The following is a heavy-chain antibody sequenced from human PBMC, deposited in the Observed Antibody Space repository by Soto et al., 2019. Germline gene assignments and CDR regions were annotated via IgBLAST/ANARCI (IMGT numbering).Heavy chain of an antibody. CDR1: GFTFSSYA. CDR2: ISGSGGST. Sequence: EVQLLESGGGLVQPGGSLRLSCAASGFTFSSYAMSRVRQAPGKGLEWVSAISGSGGSTYYADSVKGRFTISRDNSKNTLYLQMNSLRAEDTAVYYCAKGRVRGVIRFDYWGQGTLVTVSS. J-gene: IGHJ4*02. D-gene: IGHD3-10*01. V-gene: IGHV3-23*01. CDR3: AKGRVRGVIRFDY.